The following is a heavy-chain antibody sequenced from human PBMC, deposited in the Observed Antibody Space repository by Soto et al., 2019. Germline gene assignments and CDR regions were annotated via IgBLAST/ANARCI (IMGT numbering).Heavy chain of an antibody. J-gene: IGHJ5*02. V-gene: IGHV4-39*01. CDR2: IYYSGST. CDR1: GGSISSSSYY. CDR3: ARCGGYCSGGSCQWARFDP. D-gene: IGHD2-15*01. Sequence: KPSETLSLTCTVSGGSISSSSYYWGWIRQPPGKGLEWIGSIYYSGSTYYNPSLKSRVTISVDTSKNQFSLKLSSVTAADTAVYYCARCGGYCSGGSCQWARFDPWGQGTLVTVSS.